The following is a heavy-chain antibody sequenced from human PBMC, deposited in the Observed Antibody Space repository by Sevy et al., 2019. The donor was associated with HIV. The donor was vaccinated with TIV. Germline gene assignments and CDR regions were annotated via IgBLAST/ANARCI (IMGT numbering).Heavy chain of an antibody. Sequence: ASVKVSCKASGYTFTSYDINWVRQASGQGLEWMGWMNPNTGNTGYAQTLQGRVTMTRNTSISTAYMELSSLGSEDTAVYYCARHRDYYDSSGYGTFDPWGQGTLVTVSS. CDR1: GYTFTSYD. J-gene: IGHJ5*02. CDR3: ARHRDYYDSSGYGTFDP. D-gene: IGHD3-22*01. CDR2: MNPNTGNT. V-gene: IGHV1-8*01.